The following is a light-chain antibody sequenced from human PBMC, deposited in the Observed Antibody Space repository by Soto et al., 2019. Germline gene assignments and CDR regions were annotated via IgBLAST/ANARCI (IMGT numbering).Light chain of an antibody. Sequence: EIVLTQSPGTLSLSPGETATLSCRASQSVISSYLAWYQQKPRQAPRLLIYGASSRATGIPDRFSRSGAGTDFSLTISRLEPEDFAVYYCQQYGSSPINFGQGTRLEIK. CDR3: QQYGSSPIN. CDR2: GAS. V-gene: IGKV3-20*01. J-gene: IGKJ5*01. CDR1: QSVISSY.